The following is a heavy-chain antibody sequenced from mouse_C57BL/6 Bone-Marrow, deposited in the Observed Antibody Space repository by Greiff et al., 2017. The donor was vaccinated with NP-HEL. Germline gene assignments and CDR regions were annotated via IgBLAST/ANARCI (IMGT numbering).Heavy chain of an antibody. D-gene: IGHD2-5*01. Sequence: VQLQQSGAELVKPGASVKLSCKASGYTFTRYWMHWVKQRPGQGLEWIGMIHPNSGSTNYNEKFKSKATLTVDKSSSTAYMQLSSLTSEDSAVYYCARDYSNNWYFDVGGTGTTVTVSS. CDR2: IHPNSGST. J-gene: IGHJ1*03. CDR1: GYTFTRYW. CDR3: ARDYSNNWYFDV. V-gene: IGHV1-64*01.